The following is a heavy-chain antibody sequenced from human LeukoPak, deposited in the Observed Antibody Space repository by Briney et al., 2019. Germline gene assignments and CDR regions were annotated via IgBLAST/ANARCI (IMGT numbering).Heavy chain of an antibody. CDR1: GGSISSYY. CDR2: IDFSEGT. D-gene: IGHD3-3*01. V-gene: IGHV4-59*01. J-gene: IGHJ4*02. Sequence: PSGTLSLTCTVSGGSISSYYWSWIRQSPGKGLEWIGYIDFSEGTNYNPSLKSRVTISVDTSKNQFSLKLSSVTAADTAVYYCARVGSGVDYLYYFDYWGLGTLVTVSS. CDR3: ARVGSGVDYLYYFDY.